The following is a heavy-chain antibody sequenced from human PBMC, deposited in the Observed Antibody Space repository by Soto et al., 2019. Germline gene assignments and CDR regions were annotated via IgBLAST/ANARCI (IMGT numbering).Heavy chain of an antibody. Sequence: EVLLLESGGGLVQPGGSLRLSCEASGFSFSSFAMNWVRQAPGKGLEWVSAIGDSGASTYYADSVKGRFTISRDNSRNTPYLQLNSLRAENTAVFYWAKGAELDVWDNGTTVTVSS. J-gene: IGHJ6*04. CDR1: GFSFSSFA. CDR2: IGDSGAST. D-gene: IGHD1-26*01. V-gene: IGHV3-23*01. CDR3: AKGAELDV.